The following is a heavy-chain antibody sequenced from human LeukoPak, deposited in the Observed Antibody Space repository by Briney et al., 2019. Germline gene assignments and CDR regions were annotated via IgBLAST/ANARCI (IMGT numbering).Heavy chain of an antibody. CDR3: ARKTYYYDSGDYGWFDP. J-gene: IGHJ5*02. CDR1: GFSFSSSW. CDR2: IKQDGSEK. Sequence: GGSLRLSCAASGFSFSSSWMSWVRQAPGKGLEWVANIKQDGSEKYYVDSVKGRFTISRDNAKNSLHLQMNSLRAEDTAVYYCARKTYYYDSGDYGWFDPWGQGTLVTVSS. V-gene: IGHV3-7*01. D-gene: IGHD3-22*01.